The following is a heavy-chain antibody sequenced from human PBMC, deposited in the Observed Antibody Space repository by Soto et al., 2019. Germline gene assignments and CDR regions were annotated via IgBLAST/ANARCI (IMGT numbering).Heavy chain of an antibody. CDR3: VRGGGGGSFDQ. D-gene: IGHD2-15*01. CDR1: GFTLGSYW. CDR2: LSGDGTGT. J-gene: IGHJ4*02. Sequence: EVELVESGGGLVQPGGSLRLSCAASGFTLGSYWMHWVRQAPGKGLVWVSRLSGDGTGTRYADFVKGRFTISGDNAKNTLYLDMNSLGTDDTAVYYCVRGGGGGSFDQWGQGTLVTVSS. V-gene: IGHV3-74*01.